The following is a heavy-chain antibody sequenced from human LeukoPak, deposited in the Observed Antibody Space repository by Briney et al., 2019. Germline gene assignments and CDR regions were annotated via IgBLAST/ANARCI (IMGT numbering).Heavy chain of an antibody. V-gene: IGHV1-18*01. J-gene: IGHJ4*02. Sequence: ASVKVSCKASGYTFTSYGFSWVRQAPGQGLEWMGWISPHNGNTNSAQELQGRLTMTTDTSTSTAYMELRSLRSDDTAVYYCARDQIAVAGPFDYWGQGTLVTVSS. CDR3: ARDQIAVAGPFDY. CDR1: GYTFTSYG. CDR2: ISPHNGNT. D-gene: IGHD6-19*01.